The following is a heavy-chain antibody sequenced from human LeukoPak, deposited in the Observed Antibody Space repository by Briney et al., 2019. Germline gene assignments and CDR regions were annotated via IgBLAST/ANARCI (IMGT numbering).Heavy chain of an antibody. D-gene: IGHD3-22*01. CDR2: ITGNSPTI. V-gene: IGHV3-48*01. CDR1: GFTFSSYS. Sequence: GGSLRLSCAASGFTFSSYSLSWVRQAPGKGLEWVSYITGNSPTIYYADSVKGRFTISRDNAKNSLYLQMNSLRAEDTAVYYCAKDTGDYYDSSGYYLDYWGQGTLVTVSS. CDR3: AKDTGDYYDSSGYYLDY. J-gene: IGHJ4*02.